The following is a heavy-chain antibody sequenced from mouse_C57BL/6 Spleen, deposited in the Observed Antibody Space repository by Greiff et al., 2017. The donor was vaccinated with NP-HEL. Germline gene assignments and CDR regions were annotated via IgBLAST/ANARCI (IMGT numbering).Heavy chain of an antibody. D-gene: IGHD1-1*01. CDR1: GYTFTSYW. CDR2: IYPSDSET. Sequence: QVQLQQPGAELVRPGSSVKLSCKASGYTFTSYWMDWVKQRPGQGLEWIGNIYPSDSETHYNQKFKDKATLTVDKSASTAYMQLSILTSEDAAVYYCARDYYGSSGGYWGQGTTLTVSS. CDR3: ARDYYGSSGGY. V-gene: IGHV1-61*01. J-gene: IGHJ2*01.